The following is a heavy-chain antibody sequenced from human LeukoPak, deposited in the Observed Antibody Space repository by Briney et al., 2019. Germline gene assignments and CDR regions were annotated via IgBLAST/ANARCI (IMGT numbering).Heavy chain of an antibody. V-gene: IGHV3-30*02. Sequence: GGSLSLSCAASGFTFSSYGMHWVRQAPGKGLEWVAFIRYDGSNKYYSDSVKGRFTVSRDNSKNTLYLQMNSLRADDTAVYYCAKDSRMMVVFITGKGTEFDYWGQGALVTVSS. CDR3: AKDSRMMVVFITGKGTEFDY. J-gene: IGHJ4*02. D-gene: IGHD3-22*01. CDR2: IRYDGSNK. CDR1: GFTFSSYG.